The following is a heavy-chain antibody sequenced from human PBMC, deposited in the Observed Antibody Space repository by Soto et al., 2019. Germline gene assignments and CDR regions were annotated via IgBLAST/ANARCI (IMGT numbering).Heavy chain of an antibody. CDR2: IIPIFGTA. D-gene: IGHD3-3*01. V-gene: IGHV1-69*13. CDR3: ARAVLDFWSGLNYYYGMDV. Sequence: SVKVSCKASGGTFSSYAISWVRQAPGQGLEWMGGIIPIFGTANYAQKFQGRVTITADESTSTAYMELSSLRSEDTAVYYCARAVLDFWSGLNYYYGMDVWGQGTTVTVSS. J-gene: IGHJ6*02. CDR1: GGTFSSYA.